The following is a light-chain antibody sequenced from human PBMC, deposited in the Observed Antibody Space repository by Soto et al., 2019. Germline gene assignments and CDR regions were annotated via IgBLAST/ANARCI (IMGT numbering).Light chain of an antibody. Sequence: QSALTQPRSVSGSPGQSVTISCTGTSSDVRDYNYVSWYQQHPGKAPKLLIYAVNMRPSGVPDRFSGYKSGNTASLTISGLQAEDEADYSCCSYAGSYTWVFGGGTKLTVL. CDR1: SSDVRDYNY. J-gene: IGLJ3*02. CDR2: AVN. CDR3: CSYAGSYTWV. V-gene: IGLV2-11*01.